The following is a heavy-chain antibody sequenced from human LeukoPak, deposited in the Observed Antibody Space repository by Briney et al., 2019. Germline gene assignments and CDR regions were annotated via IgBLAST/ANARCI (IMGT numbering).Heavy chain of an antibody. Sequence: GGSLRLSCAASGFTFDDYGMSWVRQAPGKGLEWVSGINWNGGSTGYADSVKGRFTISRDNAKNSLYLQMNSLRAEDTAVYYCARDWHGYYYDSSGRGMALDYWGQGTLVTVSS. J-gene: IGHJ4*02. CDR1: GFTFDDYG. V-gene: IGHV3-20*04. CDR2: INWNGGST. CDR3: ARDWHGYYYDSSGRGMALDY. D-gene: IGHD3-22*01.